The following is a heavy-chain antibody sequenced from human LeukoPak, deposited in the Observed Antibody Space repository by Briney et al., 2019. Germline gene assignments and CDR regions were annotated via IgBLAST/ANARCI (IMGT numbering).Heavy chain of an antibody. CDR1: RFTFSSYA. CDR3: AKGEWELTGARGTYYFDY. CDR2: ISGSGDST. J-gene: IGHJ4*02. V-gene: IGHV3-23*01. D-gene: IGHD1-26*01. Sequence: GGSLRLSCAASRFTFSSYAMSWVRQAPGKGLEWVSAISGSGDSTYYADSVKGRFTISRDNSKNTLYLQMNSLRAEDTAVYYCAKGEWELTGARGTYYFDYWGQGTLVTVSS.